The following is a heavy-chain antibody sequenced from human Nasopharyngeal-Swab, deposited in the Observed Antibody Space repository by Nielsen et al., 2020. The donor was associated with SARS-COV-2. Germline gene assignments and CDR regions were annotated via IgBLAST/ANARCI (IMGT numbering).Heavy chain of an antibody. J-gene: IGHJ4*02. Sequence: GESLKISCAASGFTFSNYWMTWVRQATGKGLEWLSGINPAGVTYSPDSVKGRFTISRENAKNSLYLQMNSLIAEDTAVYFCARGTSTSPGIDYWGQGILVTVSS. V-gene: IGHV3-13*01. CDR3: ARGTSTSPGIDY. CDR2: INPAGVT. CDR1: GFTFSNYW. D-gene: IGHD1-1*01.